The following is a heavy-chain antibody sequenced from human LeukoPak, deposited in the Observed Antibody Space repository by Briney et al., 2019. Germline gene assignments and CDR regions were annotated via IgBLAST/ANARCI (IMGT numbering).Heavy chain of an antibody. CDR3: AREKYCSSTSCYKVYGMDV. CDR2: ISSSGSTI. Sequence: PGGSLTLSCAASGFTFSDYYMSWIRQATGKGLEWVSYISSSGSTIYYADSVKGRFTISRDNAKNSLYLQMNSLRAEDTAVYYCAREKYCSSTSCYKVYGMDVWGQGPTVTVSS. V-gene: IGHV3-11*01. D-gene: IGHD2-2*02. J-gene: IGHJ6*02. CDR1: GFTFSDYY.